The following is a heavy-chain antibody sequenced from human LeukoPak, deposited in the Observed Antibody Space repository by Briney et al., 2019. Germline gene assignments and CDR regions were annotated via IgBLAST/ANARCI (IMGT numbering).Heavy chain of an antibody. D-gene: IGHD3-10*01. J-gene: IGHJ4*02. Sequence: GGSLRLSCAASGFTFSSYAMSWVRQAPGKGLEWVSAISGSGGSTYYADSVKGRFTTSRDNAKNSLYLQMNSLRVEDTAVYYCARGSLWSILAYYFDYWGQGTLVTVSS. CDR2: ISGSGGST. CDR3: ARGSLWSILAYYFDY. CDR1: GFTFSSYA. V-gene: IGHV3-23*01.